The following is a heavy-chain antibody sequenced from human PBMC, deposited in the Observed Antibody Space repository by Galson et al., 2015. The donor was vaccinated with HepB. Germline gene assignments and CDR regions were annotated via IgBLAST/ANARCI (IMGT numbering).Heavy chain of an antibody. CDR3: ARDHLDSGIAVADPKIDY. CDR2: ISAYNGNT. V-gene: IGHV1-18*04. J-gene: IGHJ4*02. CDR1: GYTFTSYG. D-gene: IGHD6-19*01. Sequence: SVKVSCKASGYTFTSYGINWVRQAPGQGLEWMGWISAYNGNTNYAQKLQGRVTMTTDTSTSTAYMELRSLRSDDTAVYYCARDHLDSGIAVADPKIDYWGQGTLVTVSS.